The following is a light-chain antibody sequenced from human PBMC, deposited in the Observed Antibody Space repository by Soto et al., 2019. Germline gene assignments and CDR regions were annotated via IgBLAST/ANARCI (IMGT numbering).Light chain of an antibody. CDR2: GAS. CDR1: QSVSSN. CDR3: QQYNNWPPGT. V-gene: IGKV3-15*01. Sequence: EIVMTQSPATLSVSPGERATLSCRASQSVSSNFAWYQQKPGQAPRLLIYGASTRATGIPARFSGSGSGTEFTLTISSLQSEDFAVYYCQQYNNWPPGTFGQGTNVEIK. J-gene: IGKJ1*01.